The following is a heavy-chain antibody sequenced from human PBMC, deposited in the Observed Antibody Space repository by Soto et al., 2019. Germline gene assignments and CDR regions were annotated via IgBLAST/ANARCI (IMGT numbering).Heavy chain of an antibody. Sequence: SVKVSCKASGGTFSSYAISWVRQAPGQGLEWMGGIIPIFGTANYAQKFQGRVTITADESTSTAYMELSSLRSEDTAVYYCARGHGLQNYYYYGMDVWGQGTTVTVSS. CDR1: GGTFSSYA. D-gene: IGHD5-12*01. J-gene: IGHJ6*02. CDR2: IIPIFGTA. V-gene: IGHV1-69*13. CDR3: ARGHGLQNYYYYGMDV.